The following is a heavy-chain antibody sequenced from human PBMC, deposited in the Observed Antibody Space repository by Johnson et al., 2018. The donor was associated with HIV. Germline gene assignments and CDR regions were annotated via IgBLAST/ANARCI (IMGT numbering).Heavy chain of an antibody. D-gene: IGHD4-23*01. Sequence: QVQLLESAGGVVRPGGSLRLSCTSSAFTFSGYAMHWVRQAPGKGLEWVSALSYDASNNYYADSVKGRFTISRDNSKNTVYLQMDSLRGEDTAVYYCARDPGNGGRPFDAFDIWGQGTMVTVSS. CDR3: ARDPGNGGRPFDAFDI. CDR2: LSYDASNN. V-gene: IGHV3-30*04. J-gene: IGHJ3*02. CDR1: AFTFSGYA.